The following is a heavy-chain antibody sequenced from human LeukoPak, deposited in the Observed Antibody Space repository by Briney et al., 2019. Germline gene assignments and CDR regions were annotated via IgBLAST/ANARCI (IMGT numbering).Heavy chain of an antibody. D-gene: IGHD6-13*01. CDR1: DGSISSSSYY. Sequence: SETLSLTCTVSDGSISSSSYYWSWLRQPPGTGLEGIGYIYYSGSTNYNPSLKSRVTISVDTSKNQFSLKLSSVTAADTAVYYCARAGAAAGNFDYWGQGTLVTVSS. CDR2: IYYSGST. V-gene: IGHV4-61*01. J-gene: IGHJ4*02. CDR3: ARAGAAAGNFDY.